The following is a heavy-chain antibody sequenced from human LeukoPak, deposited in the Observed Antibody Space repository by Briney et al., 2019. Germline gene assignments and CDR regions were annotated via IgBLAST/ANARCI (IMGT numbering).Heavy chain of an antibody. J-gene: IGHJ4*02. V-gene: IGHV4-39*07. Sequence: PSETLSLTCSVSGGSISRSSYYWGWIRQPPGKGLEWIGSIYDTGNTYYNPSLKSRVTISIDMSKNQFSLRLSSVTAADTAVYYCARDPSSISSDDFWGQGTLVTVSS. CDR3: ARDPSSISSDDF. CDR1: GGSISRSSYY. CDR2: IYDTGNT. D-gene: IGHD2-2*01.